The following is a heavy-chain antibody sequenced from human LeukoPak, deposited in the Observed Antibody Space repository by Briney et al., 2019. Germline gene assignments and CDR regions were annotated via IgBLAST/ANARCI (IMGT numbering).Heavy chain of an antibody. CDR1: GFTFSGYA. Sequence: GGSLRLSCAASGFTFSGYAMIWVRQAPGKGLEWVSAISSSGGSTYYSDSVKGRFTISRDNSKNTLYLQMNSLRAEDTAVYYCAKNYDSSGYYYYFDYWGQGTLVTVSS. D-gene: IGHD3-22*01. J-gene: IGHJ4*02. CDR2: ISSSGGST. V-gene: IGHV3-23*01. CDR3: AKNYDSSGYYYYFDY.